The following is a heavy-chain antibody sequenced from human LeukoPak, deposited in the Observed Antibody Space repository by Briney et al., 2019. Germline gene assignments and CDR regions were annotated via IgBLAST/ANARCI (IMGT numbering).Heavy chain of an antibody. CDR3: AKDPLDY. CDR2: ISYDGSNK. Sequence: GGSLRLSCAASGFTFSSYGMHWVRQAPGKGLEWVAVISYDGSNKYYADSVKGRFTISRDNSKNTLYLQMNSLRAEDTAVYYCAKDPLDYWGQGTLVTVSS. V-gene: IGHV3-30*18. CDR1: GFTFSSYG. J-gene: IGHJ4*02.